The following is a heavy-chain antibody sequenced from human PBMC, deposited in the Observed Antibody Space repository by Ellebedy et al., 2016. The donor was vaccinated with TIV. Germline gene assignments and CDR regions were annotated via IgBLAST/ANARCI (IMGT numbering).Heavy chain of an antibody. CDR3: AKDRPRANDAFDI. J-gene: IGHJ3*02. V-gene: IGHV3-15*01. CDR1: GLIFSEAW. Sequence: GGSLRLXXAASGLIFSEAWMSWVRQAPGKGLEWVGRIKRKTDVGTTDYTAPVKGRFTISRDDSINTLYLQMNSLRAEDTAVYSCAKDRPRANDAFDIWGQGTMVSVSS. CDR2: IKRKTDVGTT.